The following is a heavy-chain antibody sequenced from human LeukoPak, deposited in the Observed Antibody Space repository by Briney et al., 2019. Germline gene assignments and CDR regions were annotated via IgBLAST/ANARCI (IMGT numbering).Heavy chain of an antibody. CDR3: ARHEPRVTTASFDI. CDR2: IYYSGST. J-gene: IGHJ3*02. V-gene: IGHV4-59*08. Sequence: PSETLSLTCTVPGGSISSYYWSWIRQPPGKGLEWIGYIYYSGSTNYNPSLKSRVTISVDTSKNQFSLKLSSVTAADTAVYYCARHEPRVTTASFDIWGQGTMVTVSS. D-gene: IGHD4-17*01. CDR1: GGSISSYY.